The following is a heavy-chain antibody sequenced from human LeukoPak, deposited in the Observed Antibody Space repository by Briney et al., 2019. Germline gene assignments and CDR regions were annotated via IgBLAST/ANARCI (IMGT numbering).Heavy chain of an antibody. CDR1: GGTFSSYA. V-gene: IGHV1-69*04. Sequence: ASVKVSCKASGGTFSSYAISWVRQAPGQGLEWMGRIIPILGIANYAQKFQGRVTITADKSTSTAYMELSSLRSEDTAVYYCATSGYSYGSFDYWGQGTLGTVSS. J-gene: IGHJ4*02. D-gene: IGHD5-18*01. CDR2: IIPILGIA. CDR3: ATSGYSYGSFDY.